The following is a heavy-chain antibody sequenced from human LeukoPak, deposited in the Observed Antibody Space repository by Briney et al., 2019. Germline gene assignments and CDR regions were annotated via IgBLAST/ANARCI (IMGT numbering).Heavy chain of an antibody. D-gene: IGHD1-7*01. Sequence: PSETLSLTCTVSGGSISSSSYYWGWIRQPPGKGLEWIGSIYYSGSTYYNPSLKSRVTISVDTSKNQFSLKLRSVTAADTAVYYCARYNWNYAGEFDSWGQGTLVTVSS. V-gene: IGHV4-39*07. J-gene: IGHJ5*01. CDR1: GGSISSSSYY. CDR2: IYYSGST. CDR3: ARYNWNYAGEFDS.